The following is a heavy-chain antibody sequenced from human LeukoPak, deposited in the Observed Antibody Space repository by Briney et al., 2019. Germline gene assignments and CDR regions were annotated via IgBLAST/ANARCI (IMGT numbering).Heavy chain of an antibody. V-gene: IGHV5-51*01. Sequence: GESLKISCKCSGYSFTSYWIGWVRQMPGKGLEGMGIIYPGDCETRYSPSFQGQVTISAHNSICAAYLPRSGPKASDTAMYYCARLPGYWGQGTLVTVSS. CDR3: ARLPGY. CDR1: GYSFTSYW. CDR2: IYPGDCET. J-gene: IGHJ4*02.